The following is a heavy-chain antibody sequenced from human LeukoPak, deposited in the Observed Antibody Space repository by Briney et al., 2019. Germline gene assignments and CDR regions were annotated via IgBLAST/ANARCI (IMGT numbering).Heavy chain of an antibody. CDR2: IAVYNANT. V-gene: IGHV1-18*01. Sequence: ASVKVSCKASGYTFSNYGISWGRQAPGQGLEWMGWIAVYNANTNYAQNLQDRVTMTTDTATSTAYMELRSLRSDDTAMYYCARDFAGLFDYWGQGTLVTVSS. CDR1: GYTFSNYG. CDR3: ARDFAGLFDY. D-gene: IGHD2-21*01. J-gene: IGHJ4*02.